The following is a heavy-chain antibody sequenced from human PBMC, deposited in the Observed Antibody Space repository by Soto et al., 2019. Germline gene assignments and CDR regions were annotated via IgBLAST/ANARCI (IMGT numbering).Heavy chain of an antibody. Sequence: GGSLRRSCAASGFTFSSYSMNWVRQAPGKGLEWVSYISSSSSTIYYADSVKGRFTISRDNAKNSLYLQMNSLRAEDTAVYYCARETGSAATFGNYYYMDVWGKGTTVTVSS. J-gene: IGHJ6*03. D-gene: IGHD2-2*01. CDR3: ARETGSAATFGNYYYMDV. V-gene: IGHV3-48*01. CDR2: ISSSSSTI. CDR1: GFTFSSYS.